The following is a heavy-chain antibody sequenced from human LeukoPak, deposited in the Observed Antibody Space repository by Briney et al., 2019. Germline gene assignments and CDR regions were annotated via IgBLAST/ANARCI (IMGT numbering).Heavy chain of an antibody. CDR2: VYYSGST. J-gene: IGHJ4*02. D-gene: IGHD3-3*01. Sequence: SETLSLTCTVSGGSISSSSYYWAWVRQTPEKGLEWIGSVYYSGSTYYNPSLKSRATISVDTSKNQFSLKLSSVTAADTAVYYCARQGDFWSGYYIGYWGQGTLVTVSS. V-gene: IGHV4-39*01. CDR1: GGSISSSSYY. CDR3: ARQGDFWSGYYIGY.